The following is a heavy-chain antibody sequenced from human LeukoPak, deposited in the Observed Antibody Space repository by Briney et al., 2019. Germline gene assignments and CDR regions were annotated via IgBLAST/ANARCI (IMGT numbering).Heavy chain of an antibody. J-gene: IGHJ4*02. V-gene: IGHV1-2*02. D-gene: IGHD3-22*01. Sequence: ASMKVSCKASGYTFTGYYMHWVRQAPGQGLEWMGWINPNSGGTNYAQKFQGRVTMTRDTSISTAYMELSRLRSDDTAVYYCARSNYYDSSGYYDYWGQGTLVTVSS. CDR2: INPNSGGT. CDR1: GYTFTGYY. CDR3: ARSNYYDSSGYYDY.